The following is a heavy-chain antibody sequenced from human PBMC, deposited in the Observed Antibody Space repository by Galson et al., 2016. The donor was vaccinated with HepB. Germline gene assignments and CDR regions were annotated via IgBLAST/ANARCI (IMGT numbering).Heavy chain of an antibody. Sequence: SLRLSCAASGFTFGRYAMSWVRQAPGKGLEWVSANSGDGGSTYYAGSVQGRFTSSRDKSTNTMYLQMNSLRTDDTAVYYCARFTQEWLDRVYYFDYWGQGTLVTVSS. J-gene: IGHJ4*02. CDR2: NSGDGGST. CDR1: GFTFGRYA. CDR3: ARFTQEWLDRVYYFDY. D-gene: IGHD6-19*01. V-gene: IGHV3-23*01.